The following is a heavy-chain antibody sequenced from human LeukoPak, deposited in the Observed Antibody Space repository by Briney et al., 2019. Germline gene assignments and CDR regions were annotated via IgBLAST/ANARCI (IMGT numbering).Heavy chain of an antibody. CDR1: GDSISGYY. D-gene: IGHD3-22*01. J-gene: IGHJ4*02. CDR3: ARDKYYYDSSGYYYFDY. V-gene: IGHV4-4*07. Sequence: PSETLSLTCTVSGDSISGYYWSWIRQPPGKGLEWIGFIYTSGSTNYNPSLKSRVTMSVDTSKNQFSLKLSSVTAADTAVYYCARDKYYYDSSGYYYFDYWGQGTLVTVSS. CDR2: IYTSGST.